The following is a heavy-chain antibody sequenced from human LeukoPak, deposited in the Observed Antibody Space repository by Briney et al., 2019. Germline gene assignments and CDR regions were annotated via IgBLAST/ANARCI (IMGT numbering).Heavy chain of an antibody. CDR1: GYSISSGYY. D-gene: IGHD3-10*01. CDR3: ASPGSGSYGMDG. V-gene: IGHV4-38-2*01. Sequence: SETLSLTCAVSGYSISSGYYWGWIRQPPGKGLEWIGSIYHSGSTYYNPSLKSRVTISVDTSKNQFSLKLSSVTAADTAVYYCASPGSGSYGMDGCGKGTTVTVSS. CDR2: IYHSGST. J-gene: IGHJ6*01.